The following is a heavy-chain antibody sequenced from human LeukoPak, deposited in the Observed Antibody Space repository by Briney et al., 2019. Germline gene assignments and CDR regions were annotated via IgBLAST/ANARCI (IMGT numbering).Heavy chain of an antibody. J-gene: IGHJ4*02. CDR3: AQDHDNTDCYYYLGS. CDR1: GFSFNTYA. CDR2: ISDTGRAT. D-gene: IGHD2-21*02. V-gene: IGHV3-23*01. Sequence: GGSLRLSCAASGFSFNTYAMNWVRQAPGKGLEWVSGISDTGRATYYTDSVKGRFTISRDNSKNTLHLQMNSLRAEDTALYFCAQDHDNTDCYYYLGSWGQGTLVTVSS.